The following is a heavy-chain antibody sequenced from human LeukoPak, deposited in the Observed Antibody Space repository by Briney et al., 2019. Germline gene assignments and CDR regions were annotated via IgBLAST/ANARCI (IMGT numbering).Heavy chain of an antibody. J-gene: IGHJ4*02. V-gene: IGHV7-4-1*02. CDR1: GYTFTSYA. D-gene: IGHD6-13*01. Sequence: ASVKVSCKASGYTFTSYAMNWVRQAPGQGLEWMGWINTNTGNPTYAQGFTGRFVFSLDTSVSTAYLQISSLKAEDTAVYYCARLWEDLDGSSWYPKDYWGQGTLVTVSS. CDR3: ARLWEDLDGSSWYPKDY. CDR2: INTNTGNP.